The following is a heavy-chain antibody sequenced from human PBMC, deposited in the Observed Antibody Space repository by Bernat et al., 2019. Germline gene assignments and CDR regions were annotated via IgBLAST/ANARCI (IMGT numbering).Heavy chain of an antibody. Sequence: QVQLQQWGAGLLKPSETLSLTCAVSDGAFSTYYWGWIRQPPGKGLEWIGEINHSGSTNYNPSLKSRVTMSVDTSRNRFSLKLSSATAADSAIYFCARGGVDNSNYGGLFDSWGQGTLLTVSS. CDR3: ARGGVDNSNYGGLFDS. D-gene: IGHD4-4*01. V-gene: IGHV4-34*02. CDR2: INHSGST. J-gene: IGHJ4*02. CDR1: DGAFSTYY.